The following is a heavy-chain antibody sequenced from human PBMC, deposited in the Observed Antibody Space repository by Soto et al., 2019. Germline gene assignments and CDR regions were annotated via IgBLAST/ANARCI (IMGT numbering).Heavy chain of an antibody. J-gene: IGHJ4*02. V-gene: IGHV1-69*12. D-gene: IGHD6-19*01. CDR2: IIPIFGTA. Sequence: QVQLVQSGAEVKKPGSSVKVSCKASGGTFSSYAISWVRQAPGQGLEWMGGIIPIFGTANYAQKFQGRVTTTADEXXTXAXXELSSLRSEDTAVYYCRYSSGWDPHGPTPSPHLDYWGQGTLVTVSS. CDR3: RYSSGWDPHGPTPSPHLDY. CDR1: GGTFSSYA.